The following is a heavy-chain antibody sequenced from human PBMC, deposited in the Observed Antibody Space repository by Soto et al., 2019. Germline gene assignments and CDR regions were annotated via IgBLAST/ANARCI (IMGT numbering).Heavy chain of an antibody. CDR1: GGSFSVYY. CDR2: INHSGST. V-gene: IGHV4-34*01. J-gene: IGHJ4*02. CDR3: ARGRPGDTAMVNFYYFDY. D-gene: IGHD5-18*01. Sequence: LSLTCAVYGGSFSVYYWSWIRQPPGKGLEWIGEINHSGSTNYNPSLKKRVTISVDTSKNQFSLKLSSVTAADTAVYYFARGRPGDTAMVNFYYFDYWGQGTLVTVSS.